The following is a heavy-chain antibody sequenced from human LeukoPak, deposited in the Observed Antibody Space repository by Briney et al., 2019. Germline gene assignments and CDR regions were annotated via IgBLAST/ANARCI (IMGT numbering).Heavy chain of an antibody. Sequence: SETLSLTCTVSGGSIKSYYWSWIRQPPGKRLEWIGYIDNSGSANRNPSLKSRVTISADTSKNQFFLKLSSVTAADTAVYYCARHLVRDGYNYFFGSWGQGILVTVSS. D-gene: IGHD5-24*01. CDR1: GGSIKSYY. J-gene: IGHJ5*01. CDR3: ARHLVRDGYNYFFGS. CDR2: IDNSGSA. V-gene: IGHV4-59*08.